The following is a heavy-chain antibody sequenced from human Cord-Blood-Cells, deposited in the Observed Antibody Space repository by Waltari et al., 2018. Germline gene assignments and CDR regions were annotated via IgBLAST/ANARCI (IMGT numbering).Heavy chain of an antibody. CDR3: ARGQRLGMGEVY. J-gene: IGHJ4*02. CDR2: INHRGST. V-gene: IGHV4-34*01. D-gene: IGHD3-16*01. CDR1: GGSFSGYY. Sequence: QVQLQQWGAGLLKPSETLSLTCAVYGGSFSGYYWSWIRQPPGKGLEWIGEINHRGSTNYNPSLKSRVTISVDTSKNQFSLKLSSVTAADTAVYYCARGQRLGMGEVYWGQGTLVTVSS.